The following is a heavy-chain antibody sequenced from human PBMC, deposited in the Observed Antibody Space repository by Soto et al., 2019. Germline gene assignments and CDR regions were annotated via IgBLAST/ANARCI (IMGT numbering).Heavy chain of an antibody. D-gene: IGHD2-15*01. Sequence: GESLKISCKSSGYSLATYWITWVRQMPGKGLEWTGRIDPSDSYINYSPSFQGRVTISADKSLNTAYLQWSSLEASDTAMYYCARLGDCSGGSCFSRYYYHGMDVWGQGTTVTVSS. CDR1: GYSLATYW. J-gene: IGHJ6*02. CDR2: IDPSDSYI. V-gene: IGHV5-10-1*01. CDR3: ARLGDCSGGSCFSRYYYHGMDV.